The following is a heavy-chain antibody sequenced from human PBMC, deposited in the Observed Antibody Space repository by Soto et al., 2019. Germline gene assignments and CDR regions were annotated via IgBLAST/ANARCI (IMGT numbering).Heavy chain of an antibody. D-gene: IGHD6-19*01. CDR2: IWYDGSNI. CDR1: GFTFSRYG. J-gene: IGHJ4*02. Sequence: GSLRLSCAASGFTFSRYGMHWVRQAPGRGLEWVAVIWYDGSNIYYADSVKGRFTISRDNSKDTLDLQMNSLRAEDTAVYYCARDREQWLVGYYFDYWGQGXLVTVHS. V-gene: IGHV3-33*01. CDR3: ARDREQWLVGYYFDY.